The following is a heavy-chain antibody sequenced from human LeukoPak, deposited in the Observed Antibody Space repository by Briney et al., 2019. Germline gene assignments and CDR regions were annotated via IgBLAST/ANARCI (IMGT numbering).Heavy chain of an antibody. CDR2: IVGSGVTT. V-gene: IGHV3-23*01. Sequence: PGGSLRLSCVASGFTFSNYGMNWVRQAPGKGLEWVSGIVGSGVTTYYADSVKGRFTISRDNSKNSLYLQMNSLRAEDTAVYYCARESVVVTAIFDYWGQGTLVTVS. CDR3: ARESVVVTAIFDY. D-gene: IGHD2-21*02. CDR1: GFTFSNYG. J-gene: IGHJ4*02.